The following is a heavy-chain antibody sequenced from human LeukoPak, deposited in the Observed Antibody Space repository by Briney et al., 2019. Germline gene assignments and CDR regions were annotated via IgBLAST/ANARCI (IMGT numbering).Heavy chain of an antibody. Sequence: PGGSLRLSXAASGFTFDDYAMHWVRQAPGKGLEWVSGISWNSGSIGYADSVKGRFTISRDNAKNSLYLQMNSLRAEDTALYYCAKGLTVTTAFFDYWGQGTLVTVSS. CDR3: AKGLTVTTAFFDY. CDR1: GFTFDDYA. V-gene: IGHV3-9*01. D-gene: IGHD4-17*01. J-gene: IGHJ4*02. CDR2: ISWNSGSI.